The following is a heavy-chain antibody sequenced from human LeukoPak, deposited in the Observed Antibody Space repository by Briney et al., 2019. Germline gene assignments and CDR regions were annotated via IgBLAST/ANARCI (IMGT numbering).Heavy chain of an antibody. J-gene: IGHJ4*02. D-gene: IGHD5-18*01. V-gene: IGHV6-1*01. CDR1: GDSLSSNSAA. CDR3: ARDRRYSYGHPYYIDY. CDR2: TYYRSMWYN. Sequence: SQTLSLTCALSGDSLSSNSAAWHWTRQSPSRGLEWLVRTYYRSMWYNDYAVSVKSRITINPDTSKNQFSLQLNSVTPENTAVYYCARDRRYSYGHPYYIDYCGQGTLVTVSS.